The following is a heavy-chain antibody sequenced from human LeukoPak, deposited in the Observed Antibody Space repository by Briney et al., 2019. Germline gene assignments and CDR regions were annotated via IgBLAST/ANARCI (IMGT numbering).Heavy chain of an antibody. CDR2: ISGSGGST. V-gene: IGHV3-23*01. Sequence: GGSLRLSCAGSGLTFSSMHWVRQAPGKGLEWVSAISGSGGSTYYADSVKGRFTISRDNSKNTLYLQMNSLRAEDTAVYYCAKDLPPRSYGMDVWGQGTTVTVSS. J-gene: IGHJ6*02. CDR3: AKDLPPRSYGMDV. CDR1: GLTFSS.